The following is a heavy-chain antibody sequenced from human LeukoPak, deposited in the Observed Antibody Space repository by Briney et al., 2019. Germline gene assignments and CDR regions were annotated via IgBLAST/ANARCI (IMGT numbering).Heavy chain of an antibody. CDR2: ISGSGGST. D-gene: IGHD5-12*01. CDR1: GFTFSSYA. V-gene: IGHV3-23*01. CDR3: AKGLDIVPDSYYYGMDV. Sequence: GGSLRLSCAASGFTFSSYAMSWVRQAPGKGLEWVSAISGSGGSTYYADSVEGRFTISRDNSKNTLYLQMNSLRAEDTAVYYCAKGLDIVPDSYYYGMDVWGQGTTVTVSS. J-gene: IGHJ6*02.